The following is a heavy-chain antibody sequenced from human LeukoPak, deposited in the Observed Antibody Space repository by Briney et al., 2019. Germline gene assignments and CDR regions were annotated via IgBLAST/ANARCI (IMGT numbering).Heavy chain of an antibody. V-gene: IGHV4-61*02. Sequence: SQTLSLTCTVSGGSISSGDYYWSWIRQPAGKGLEWIGRIYTSGSTNYNPSLKSRVTISVDTSKNQFSLKLSSVTAADTAVYYCARAESRPYCGGDCYQHWYFDLWGRGTLVTVSS. CDR2: IYTSGST. J-gene: IGHJ2*01. CDR3: ARAESRPYCGGDCYQHWYFDL. CDR1: GGSISSGDYY. D-gene: IGHD2-21*02.